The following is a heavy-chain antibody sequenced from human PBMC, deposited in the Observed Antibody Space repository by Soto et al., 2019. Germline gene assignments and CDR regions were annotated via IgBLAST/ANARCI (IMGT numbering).Heavy chain of an antibody. D-gene: IGHD2-2*01. CDR3: ERLAGYCSTSGCHGDYAMDV. J-gene: IGHJ6*02. V-gene: IGHV4-31*11. CDR1: GGSISSVGYC. CDR2: IYYSGST. Sequence: SEMLSLTCAVSGGSISSVGYCCSWIRQHPGKGLEWIGYIYYSGSTYYNPSLKSRVTISVDTSKNQFSLRLTSVTAADTAVYFCERLAGYCSTSGCHGDYAMDVWGQGTTVTVSS.